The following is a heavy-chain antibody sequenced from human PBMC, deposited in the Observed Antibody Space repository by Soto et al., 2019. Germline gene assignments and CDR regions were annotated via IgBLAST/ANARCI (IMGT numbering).Heavy chain of an antibody. J-gene: IGHJ4*02. CDR2: IIPTFGTA. D-gene: IGHD4-17*01. Sequence: QVQLVQSGAEVKKPGSSVKVSCKASGGTFSSYAINWVRQAPGQGLEWMGGIIPTFGTANYAQRFQGRVTITADESTSTVYMDLSSLRSDDTAVYYCARDSTGTQFDYWGQGTLVIVSS. V-gene: IGHV1-69*01. CDR3: ARDSTGTQFDY. CDR1: GGTFSSYA.